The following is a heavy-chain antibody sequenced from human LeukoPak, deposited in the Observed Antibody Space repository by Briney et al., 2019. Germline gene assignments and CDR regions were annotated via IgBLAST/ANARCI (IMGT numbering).Heavy chain of an antibody. CDR2: ISYDGGKK. CDR1: GFTFSSHD. CDR3: AKEVRVLLWFGELFLDY. Sequence: PGRSLRLSCAASGFTFSSHDMHWVRQAPGKGLEWVAIISYDGGKKDYADSVKGRFTISRDNSKNTLYLQMNSLRAEDTAVYYCAKEVRVLLWFGELFLDYWGQGTLVTVSS. D-gene: IGHD3-10*01. J-gene: IGHJ4*02. V-gene: IGHV3-30*18.